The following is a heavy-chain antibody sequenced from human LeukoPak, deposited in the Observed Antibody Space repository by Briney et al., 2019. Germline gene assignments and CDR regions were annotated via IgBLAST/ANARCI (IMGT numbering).Heavy chain of an antibody. Sequence: ASVKVSCKASGYTFTGYYMHWVRQAPGQGLEWMGWINPNSGGTNYAQKFQGRVTMTRDTSISTAYMELSRLRSDDTAVYYCAPEYYYGSGSYYTIWGQRTLVTVSS. D-gene: IGHD3-10*01. V-gene: IGHV1-2*02. CDR1: GYTFTGYY. J-gene: IGHJ4*02. CDR3: APEYYYGSGSYYTI. CDR2: INPNSGGT.